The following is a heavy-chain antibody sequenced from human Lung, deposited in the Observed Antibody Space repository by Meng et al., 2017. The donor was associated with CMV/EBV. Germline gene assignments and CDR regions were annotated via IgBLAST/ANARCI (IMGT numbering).Heavy chain of an antibody. CDR1: GGTLSSYT. CDR3: VIGLAASVIGLTPMDH. J-gene: IGHJ4*02. CDR2: IIPIFGTV. D-gene: IGHD3-10*01. V-gene: IGHV1-69*05. Sequence: SVKVSCKVSGGTLSSYTVHWARQAPGQGLEWMGGIIPIFGTVKYPQKFQGRVTMTTDESTNTAYLDLSSLRSEDTAVYHCVIGLAASVIGLTPMDHWGQGTLVTVSS.